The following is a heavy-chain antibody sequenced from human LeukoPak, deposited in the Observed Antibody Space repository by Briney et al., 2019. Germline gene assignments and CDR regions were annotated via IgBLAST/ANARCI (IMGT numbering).Heavy chain of an antibody. CDR1: GSGFTNYW. V-gene: IGHV5-51*01. J-gene: IGHJ5*02. CDR3: ATPHYYDSSGQVNP. D-gene: IGHD3-22*01. Sequence: GEALKISCKGSGSGFTNYWIGWVRQMPGKGLEWMGIINPGDSDTRYNPSFQGQVTISADKSIRTASLHWTSPKASDTAMYYCATPHYYDSSGQVNPWGQGTLVTVSS. CDR2: INPGDSDT.